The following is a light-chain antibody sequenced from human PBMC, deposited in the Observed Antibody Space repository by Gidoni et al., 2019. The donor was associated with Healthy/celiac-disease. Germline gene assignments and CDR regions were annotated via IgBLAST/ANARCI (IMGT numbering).Light chain of an antibody. Sequence: DIQLTQSPSFLSASVGDRVTITCGASQGISSYLAWYQQKPGKAPKLLIYAASTLQSGVPSRFSGSGSGTEFTLTISSLQPEDFATYYCQQLNSYPLLTFGGGTKVEIK. V-gene: IGKV1-9*01. CDR3: QQLNSYPLLT. CDR2: AAS. J-gene: IGKJ4*01. CDR1: QGISSY.